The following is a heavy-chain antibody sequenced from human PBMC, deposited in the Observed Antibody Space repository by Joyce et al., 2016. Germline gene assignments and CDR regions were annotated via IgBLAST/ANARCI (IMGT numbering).Heavy chain of an antibody. V-gene: IGHV3-48*03. CDR3: TTPSCAN. CDR2: INSDDSRI. Sequence: EVQLVESGGGLVQPGGSLRLSCAASGIIFSNKEMNWVRQAPGTGLEWVSSINSDDSRIHYADSVRGRFTISIDNARKSLYLEMNSLRVEDTAIYYCTTPSCANWGQGSLVTVSS. D-gene: IGHD2-2*01. CDR1: GIIFSNKE. J-gene: IGHJ4*02.